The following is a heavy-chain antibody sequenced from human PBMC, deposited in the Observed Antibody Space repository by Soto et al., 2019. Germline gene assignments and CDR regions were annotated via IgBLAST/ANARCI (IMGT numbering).Heavy chain of an antibody. CDR2: ISSSASTI. D-gene: IGHD1-20*01. J-gene: IGHJ4*02. CDR1: GFTFSSYE. V-gene: IGHV3-48*03. CDR3: AKITGGLYYFDY. Sequence: GGSLRLSCAASGFTFSSYEMNWVRQAPGKGLEWVSYISSSASTIYYADSVKGRFTISRDDAKNSLYLQMNSLRAEDTAVYYCAKITGGLYYFDYWGQGTLVTVSS.